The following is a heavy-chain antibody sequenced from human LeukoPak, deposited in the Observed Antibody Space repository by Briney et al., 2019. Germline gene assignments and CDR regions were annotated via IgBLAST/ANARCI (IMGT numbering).Heavy chain of an antibody. CDR3: TRGTTGDYFDY. V-gene: IGHV3-73*01. CDR1: GFTFSGSA. J-gene: IGHJ4*02. CDR2: IRSKANSYAT. D-gene: IGHD1-7*01. Sequence: GGSLRLSCAASGFTFSGSAMHWVRQASGKGLEWVGRIRSKANSYATAYAASVKGRFTISRDDSKNTAYLQMNSLRTEDTAVYYCTRGTTGDYFDYWGQGTLVTVCS.